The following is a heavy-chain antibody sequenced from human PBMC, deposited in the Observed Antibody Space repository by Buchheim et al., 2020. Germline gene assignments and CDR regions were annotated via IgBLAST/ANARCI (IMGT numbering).Heavy chain of an antibody. J-gene: IGHJ5*02. CDR1: GFTFSSYA. CDR2: ISGSGGST. Sequence: EVQLLESGGGLVQPGGSLRLSCAASGFTFSSYAMSWVRQAPGKGLEWVSAISGSGGSTYYADSVKGRFTISRDNSKNTLYLQMNSLRAEDTAVDYCAKDRNGYSSGWYFVGWFDPWGQGTL. CDR3: AKDRNGYSSGWYFVGWFDP. D-gene: IGHD6-19*01. V-gene: IGHV3-23*01.